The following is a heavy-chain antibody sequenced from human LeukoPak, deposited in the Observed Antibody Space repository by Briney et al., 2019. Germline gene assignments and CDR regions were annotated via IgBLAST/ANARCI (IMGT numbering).Heavy chain of an antibody. V-gene: IGHV4-4*07. CDR1: GGSISSYY. CDR2: INTSGST. Sequence: PSETLSLTCTGSGGSISSYYWSWIRQPAGKGLEWIMRINTSGSTNYNPSLKSRVTMSVDTSKNQFSLKLSSVTAADTAVYYCARGGLLWFGELLAPFDYWGQGTLVTVSS. J-gene: IGHJ4*02. D-gene: IGHD3-10*01. CDR3: ARGGLLWFGELLAPFDY.